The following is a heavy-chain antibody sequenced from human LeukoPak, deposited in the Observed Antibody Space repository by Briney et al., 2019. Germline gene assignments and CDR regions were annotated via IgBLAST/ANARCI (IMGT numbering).Heavy chain of an antibody. CDR1: RLTFSIYA. Sequence: PGRSLTLSCAASRLTFSIYAMSWARQAPGKGLEWASTISGRGDSTYYADSVKGRFTISRDNSRNTLYLQMNTLRAEDTAVYYCAKAIAAPVWYFDFWGRGTLVTVSS. V-gene: IGHV3-23*01. J-gene: IGHJ2*01. D-gene: IGHD6-13*01. CDR3: AKAIAAPVWYFDF. CDR2: ISGRGDST.